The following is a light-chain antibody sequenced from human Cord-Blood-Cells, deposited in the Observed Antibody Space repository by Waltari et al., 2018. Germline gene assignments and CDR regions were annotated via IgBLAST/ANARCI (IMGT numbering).Light chain of an antibody. CDR1: RLRSYY. CDR2: GKN. Sequence: SSELTQDPAVSVALGQTVRLTCQGDRLRSYYASWYQQKPGQAPVLVLYGKNNRHSGIPDRFSGSSSGNTASLTITGAQAEDEADYYCNSRDSSGNHLVFGGGTKLTVL. V-gene: IGLV3-19*01. J-gene: IGLJ3*02. CDR3: NSRDSSGNHLV.